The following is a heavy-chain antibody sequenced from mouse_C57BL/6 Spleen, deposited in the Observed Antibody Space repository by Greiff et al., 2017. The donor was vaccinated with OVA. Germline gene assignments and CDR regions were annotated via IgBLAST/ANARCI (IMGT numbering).Heavy chain of an antibody. CDR2: ISYSGST. J-gene: IGHJ1*03. D-gene: IGHD2-1*01. V-gene: IGHV3-1*01. CDR3: ARDRGYYGNLGYFDV. CDR1: GYSITSGYD. Sequence: VQLKQSGPGMVKPSQSLSLTCTVTGYSITSGYDWHWIRHFPGNKLEWMGYISYSGSTNYNPSLKSRISITHDTSKNHFFLKLNSVTTEDTATYYCARDRGYYGNLGYFDVWGTGTTVTVSS.